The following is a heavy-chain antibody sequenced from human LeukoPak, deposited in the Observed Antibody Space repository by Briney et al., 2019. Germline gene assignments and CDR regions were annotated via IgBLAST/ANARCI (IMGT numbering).Heavy chain of an antibody. CDR1: GYTFTSYA. J-gene: IGHJ4*02. CDR2: IIPILGIA. V-gene: IGHV1-69*04. D-gene: IGHD5-24*01. Sequence: AASVKVSCKASGYTFTSYAISWVRQAPGQGLEWMGRIIPILGIANYAQKFQGRVTITADKSTSTAYMELSSLRSEDTAVYYCARDLAEGRDGYNRGAGDYWGQGTLVTVSS. CDR3: ARDLAEGRDGYNRGAGDY.